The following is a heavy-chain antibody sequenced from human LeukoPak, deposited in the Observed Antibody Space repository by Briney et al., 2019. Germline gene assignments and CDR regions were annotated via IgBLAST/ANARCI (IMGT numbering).Heavy chain of an antibody. CDR1: GFTFSSYA. CDR2: NSGSGGST. V-gene: IGHV3-23*01. J-gene: IGHJ4*02. CDR3: AKARRDYYDSSGYYDFDY. D-gene: IGHD3-22*01. Sequence: GGSLRLSCAASGFTFSSYAMSWVRQAPGKGLEWVSANSGSGGSTYYADSVKGRFTISRDNSKNTLYLQMNSLRAEDTAVYYCAKARRDYYDSSGYYDFDYWGQGTLVTVSS.